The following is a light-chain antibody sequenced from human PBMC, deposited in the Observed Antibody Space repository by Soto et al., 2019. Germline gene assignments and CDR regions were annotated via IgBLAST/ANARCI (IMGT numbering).Light chain of an antibody. J-gene: IGLJ1*01. Sequence: QSALTQPASVSGSPGQSITISCIGTSSDVGDYNYVSWYQQHPGKAPKLMIYEVSNRPSGVSNRFSGSKSGNTASLTISGLQAEDEADYYCSSYTSSSTLYVFGTGTKLTVL. CDR2: EVS. CDR3: SSYTSSSTLYV. CDR1: SSDVGDYNY. V-gene: IGLV2-14*01.